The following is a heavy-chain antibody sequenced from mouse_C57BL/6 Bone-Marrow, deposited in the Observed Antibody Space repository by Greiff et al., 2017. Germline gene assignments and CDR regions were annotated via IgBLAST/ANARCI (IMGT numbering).Heavy chain of an antibody. CDR1: GFNFQDYY. D-gene: IGHD1-1*02. J-gene: IGHJ4*01. Sequence: VQLKQSGAELVKPGASVKLSCTASGFNFQDYYMHWVQQRTEQGLEWIGRIDPEDGEPKSAPKFQGKATLTVDTSSNHAYLQLSSLTSEDAAVYYCARDWYMDYWGQGTLVTVSA. V-gene: IGHV14-2*01. CDR3: ARDWYMDY. CDR2: IDPEDGEP.